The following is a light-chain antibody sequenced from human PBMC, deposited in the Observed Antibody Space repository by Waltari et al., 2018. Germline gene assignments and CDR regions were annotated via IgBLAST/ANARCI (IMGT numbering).Light chain of an antibody. CDR3: QQRSNWPLT. J-gene: IGKJ4*01. Sequence: EIVLTQSPATLSLSPGERATLSCRASQSVRDYLAWYQQKPGQAPRLLIFHTFNRATGIPARFSGSGSGTDFTLTISSLEPEDFAIYYCQQRSNWPLTFGGGTKVEIK. V-gene: IGKV3-11*01. CDR2: HTF. CDR1: QSVRDY.